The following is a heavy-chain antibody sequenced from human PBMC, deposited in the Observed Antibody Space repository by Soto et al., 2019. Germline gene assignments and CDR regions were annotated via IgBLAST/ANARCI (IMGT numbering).Heavy chain of an antibody. D-gene: IGHD6-6*01. V-gene: IGHV5-51*01. Sequence: SQRNRWQGAGYKFASFCIGRVRQTPGKGLEWMGIIYPSDSDTRYSPSFQGQVTMSVDKSINTAYLQWSSLKASDTAVYYCARHGSIGARINYFAPWGQGTQVTGTS. CDR3: ARHGSIGARINYFAP. CDR1: GYKFASFC. J-gene: IGHJ5*02. CDR2: IYPSDSDT.